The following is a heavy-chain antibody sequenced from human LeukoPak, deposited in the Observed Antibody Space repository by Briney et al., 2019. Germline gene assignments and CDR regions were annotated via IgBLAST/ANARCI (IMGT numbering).Heavy chain of an antibody. CDR3: AKTVLSMVRGIITKYYYFGMDL. CDR1: GFTFSSYW. Sequence: GGSLRFSCAASGFTFSSYWMHWVRQAPGKGLVWVSGIIATGYTSYYADSVKGRFTISRDNSKSTLHLHMNSLRAEDTAVYYCAKTVLSMVRGIITKYYYFGMDLWGQGTTVTVSS. CDR2: IIATGYTS. D-gene: IGHD3-10*01. J-gene: IGHJ6*02. V-gene: IGHV3-23*01.